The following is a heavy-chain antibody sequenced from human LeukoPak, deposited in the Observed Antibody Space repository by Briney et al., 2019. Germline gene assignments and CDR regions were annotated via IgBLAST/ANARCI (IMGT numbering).Heavy chain of an antibody. Sequence: SETLSLTCTVSGGSISSYYWSWIRQPPGKGLEWIGYIYYSGSTNYNPSLKSRVTISVDTSKNQFSLKLSSMTAADTAVYYCARGGDSGYDYLDYWGQGTLVTVSS. J-gene: IGHJ4*02. CDR3: ARGGDSGYDYLDY. CDR1: GGSISSYY. V-gene: IGHV4-59*12. D-gene: IGHD5-12*01. CDR2: IYYSGST.